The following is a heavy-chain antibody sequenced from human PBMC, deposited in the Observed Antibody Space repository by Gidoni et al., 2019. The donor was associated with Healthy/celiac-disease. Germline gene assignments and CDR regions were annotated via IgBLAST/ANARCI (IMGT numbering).Heavy chain of an antibody. J-gene: IGHJ4*02. CDR1: GFTFSSYA. Sequence: EVQLVESGGGLVQPGGSLRLSCSASGFTFSSYAMHWVRQAPGKGLEYVSAISSNGGSTYYADSVKGRFTISRDNSKNTLYLQMSSLRAEDTAVYYCVKEISTYYDFWSGYSTFDYWGQGTLVTVSS. CDR3: VKEISTYYDFWSGYSTFDY. CDR2: ISSNGGST. D-gene: IGHD3-3*01. V-gene: IGHV3-64D*06.